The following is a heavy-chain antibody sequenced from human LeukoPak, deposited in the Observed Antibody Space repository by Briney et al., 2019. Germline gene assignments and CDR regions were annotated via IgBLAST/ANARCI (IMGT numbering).Heavy chain of an antibody. CDR3: ARDSAEQLADAFDI. D-gene: IGHD6-13*01. J-gene: IGHJ3*02. V-gene: IGHV1-69*10. CDR1: GGTFSSYT. CDR2: IIPIFDIT. Sequence: ASVKVSCKASGGTFSSYTISWVRQAPGQGLEWMGGIIPIFDITIYAQKFQGRVTITADKSTSTAYMELSSLRSEDTAVYYCARDSAEQLADAFDIWGQGTVVTVSS.